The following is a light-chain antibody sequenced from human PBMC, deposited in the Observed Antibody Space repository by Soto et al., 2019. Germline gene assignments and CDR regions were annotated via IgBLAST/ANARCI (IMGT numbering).Light chain of an antibody. J-gene: IGKJ2*01. Sequence: DIVMTQSPDSLAVSLGERATINCKSSQSVLYSSNNKNYLAGYQQKPGQPPTLLIYWASTRESGVPDRFSGSGSGTDFTLTISSLQAEDLAVYYCQQYHSAPYTFGQGTKLESK. CDR2: WAS. CDR3: QQYHSAPYT. CDR1: QSVLYSSNNKNY. V-gene: IGKV4-1*01.